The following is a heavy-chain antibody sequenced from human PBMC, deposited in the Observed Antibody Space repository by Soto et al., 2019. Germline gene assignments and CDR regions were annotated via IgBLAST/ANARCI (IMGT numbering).Heavy chain of an antibody. CDR1: GGSFSGYY. Sequence: QVQLQQWGAGLLKPSETLSLTCAVYGGSFSGYYWSWIRQPPGKGLEWIGEINHSGSTNYNPSLKSRVTISVDTSKNQFSLKLSSVTAADTAVYYCASSHENWNYGTGFDPWGQGTLVTVSS. D-gene: IGHD1-7*01. V-gene: IGHV4-34*01. CDR2: INHSGST. J-gene: IGHJ5*02. CDR3: ASSHENWNYGTGFDP.